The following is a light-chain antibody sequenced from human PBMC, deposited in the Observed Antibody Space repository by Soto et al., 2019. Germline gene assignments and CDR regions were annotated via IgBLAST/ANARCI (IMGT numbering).Light chain of an antibody. CDR1: TVAVTSGYY. Sequence: QTVVTQEPSLTVSPGGTVTLTCASSTVAVTSGYYPNWFQQKPGQPPRALIYSTTYKHSWTPARFSGSLLGGKAALTLSGAQPEEEAEYYCLLFYGDGVVFGGGTKLNVL. V-gene: IGLV7-43*01. CDR2: STT. J-gene: IGLJ2*01. CDR3: LLFYGDGVV.